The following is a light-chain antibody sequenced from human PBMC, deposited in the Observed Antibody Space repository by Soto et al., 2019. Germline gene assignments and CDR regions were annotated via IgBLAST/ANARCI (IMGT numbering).Light chain of an antibody. Sequence: DIQVTQYPSSLSASVGDRVTITCRASQGIKNYLAWYQQKPGEIPKLLIYAASTLESGIPPRFSGSGSGTDFTLTISNLQPEDFATYYCQRYYNAPFTFGGGTKVEIK. CDR3: QRYYNAPFT. V-gene: IGKV1-27*01. CDR2: AAS. J-gene: IGKJ4*01. CDR1: QGIKNY.